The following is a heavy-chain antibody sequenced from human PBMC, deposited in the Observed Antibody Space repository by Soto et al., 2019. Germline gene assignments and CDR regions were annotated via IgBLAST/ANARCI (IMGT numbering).Heavy chain of an antibody. J-gene: IGHJ6*02. D-gene: IGHD3-22*01. CDR3: AKGGFRWRIIGLYGLDV. V-gene: IGHV3-30*18. Sequence: GGSLRLSCAASGFTFSSYRMHWVRQAPGKGLEWLAFISYDANNKYYADSVKGRFTISRDNSKNTLYLQKNSLRAEDTAVYYCAKGGFRWRIIGLYGLDVCGQVYTVTVS. CDR2: ISYDANNK. CDR1: GFTFSSYR.